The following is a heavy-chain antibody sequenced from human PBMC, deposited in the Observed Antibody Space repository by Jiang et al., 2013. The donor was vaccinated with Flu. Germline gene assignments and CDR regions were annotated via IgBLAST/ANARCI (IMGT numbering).Heavy chain of an antibody. CDR3: ARDSAVRPRAFDL. V-gene: IGHV4-59*01. D-gene: IGHD6-6*01. J-gene: IGHJ3*01. Sequence: GLVKPSETLSLTCNVSGGSISSYFWTWIRQPPGKGLEWIGYIYYSGSTNYNPSLQSRVTMSVDTSKNQFSLKMRSVTAADTAVYYCARDSAVRPRAFDLWGQGTRVTVSS. CDR1: GGSISSYF. CDR2: IYYSGST.